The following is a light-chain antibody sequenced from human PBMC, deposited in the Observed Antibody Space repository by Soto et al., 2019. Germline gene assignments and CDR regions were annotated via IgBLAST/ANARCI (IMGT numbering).Light chain of an antibody. CDR3: QQSFSTPRT. Sequence: DIQMTQSPSSLSASVGDRVTITCGASQTISTYLNWYQQKPGKAPKLLIYGASSLQSGVPSRFSGSGSGTDFTLTISSLQTEDFGTYYCQQSFSTPRTFGQGTKVDIK. J-gene: IGKJ1*01. CDR1: QTISTY. CDR2: GAS. V-gene: IGKV1-39*01.